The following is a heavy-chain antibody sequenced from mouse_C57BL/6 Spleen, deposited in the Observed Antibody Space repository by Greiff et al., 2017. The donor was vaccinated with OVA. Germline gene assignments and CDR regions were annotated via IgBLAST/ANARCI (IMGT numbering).Heavy chain of an antibody. Sequence: QVQLQQPGAELVRPGSSVKLSCKASGYTFTSYWMHWVKQRPIQGLEWIGNIDPSDSEPHYNQKFKDKATLTVDKSYSTAYMQLSSLTSEDSAVYYCARGGYYGSSYVNWYCDVWGTGTTVTVSS. CDR1: GYTFTSYW. D-gene: IGHD1-1*01. J-gene: IGHJ1*03. CDR2: IDPSDSEP. V-gene: IGHV1-52*01. CDR3: ARGGYYGSSYVNWYCDV.